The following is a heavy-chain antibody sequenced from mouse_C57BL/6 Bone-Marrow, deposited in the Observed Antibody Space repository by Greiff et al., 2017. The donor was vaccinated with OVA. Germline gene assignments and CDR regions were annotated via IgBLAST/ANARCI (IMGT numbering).Heavy chain of an antibody. CDR1: GFTFSSYG. Sequence: EVKLVESGGDLVKPGGSLKLSCAASGFTFSSYGLSWVRQTPDKRLEWVATISSGGSYTYYPDSVKGRFTISRDNATNTLYLQMSTLNSEYTAMYYWASPITTVVAPYFDYWAQDTTLPVSS. D-gene: IGHD1-1*01. V-gene: IGHV5-6*01. CDR2: ISSGGSYT. CDR3: ASPITTVVAPYFDY. J-gene: IGHJ2*01.